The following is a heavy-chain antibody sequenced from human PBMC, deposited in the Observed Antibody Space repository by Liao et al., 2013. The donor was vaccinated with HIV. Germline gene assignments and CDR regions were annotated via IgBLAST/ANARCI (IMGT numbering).Heavy chain of an antibody. V-gene: IGHV4-4*07. CDR1: GGSINSFY. J-gene: IGHJ3*02. CDR3: ARDSSLRAFDI. Sequence: QVQLQESGPGLMKPSETLSLTCSVSGGSINSFYWSWIRQPAGKGLEGIGRMYTSGSANYNPSLESRVTMSVDTSKNQFSLNLTSVTAADTAVYYCARDSSLRAFDIWGQGTMVTISS. CDR2: MYTSGSA.